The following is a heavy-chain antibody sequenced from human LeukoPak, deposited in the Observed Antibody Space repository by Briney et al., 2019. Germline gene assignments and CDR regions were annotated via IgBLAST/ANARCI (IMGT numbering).Heavy chain of an antibody. V-gene: IGHV1-69*13. CDR3: GRGGLNSFDP. CDR1: GGTFSSYA. J-gene: IGHJ5*02. CDR2: IIPIFGTA. D-gene: IGHD3-22*01. Sequence: SVKVSCKASGGTFSSYAISWVRQAPGQGLEWMGGIIPIFGTANYAQKFQGRVTITAEESTSTAYMELSSLRAEATAVYYCGRGGLNSFDPWGQGTLVTVSS.